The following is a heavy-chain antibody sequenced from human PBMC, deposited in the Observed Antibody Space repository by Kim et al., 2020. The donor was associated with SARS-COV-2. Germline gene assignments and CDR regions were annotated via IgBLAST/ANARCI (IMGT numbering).Heavy chain of an antibody. Sequence: SVKVSCKASGGTFSSYTISWVRQAPGQGLEWMGRIIPILGMANYAQKFQGRVTITADKSTSTAYMELSSLRSEDTAVYYCARVLAAERLHGAFDIWGQGTMVTVSS. CDR2: IIPILGMA. V-gene: IGHV1-69*02. CDR3: ARVLAAERLHGAFDI. D-gene: IGHD1-26*01. J-gene: IGHJ3*02. CDR1: GGTFSSYT.